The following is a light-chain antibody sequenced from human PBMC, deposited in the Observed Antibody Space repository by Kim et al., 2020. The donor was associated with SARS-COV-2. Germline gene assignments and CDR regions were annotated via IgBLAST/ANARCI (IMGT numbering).Light chain of an antibody. CDR3: QVWDSNIAV. CDR2: KDN. Sequence: VARGQTARITCGGNNIGSKNVHWYQHKAGQAPVVVIYKDNNRPSGIPERFSGSNSGNTATLTISRAQAGDEADYYCQVWDSNIAVFGGGTQLTVL. CDR1: NIGSKN. J-gene: IGLJ3*02. V-gene: IGLV3-9*01.